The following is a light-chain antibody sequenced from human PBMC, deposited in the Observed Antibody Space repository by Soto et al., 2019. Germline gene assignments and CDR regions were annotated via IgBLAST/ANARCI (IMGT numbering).Light chain of an antibody. V-gene: IGKV3-20*01. CDR1: QSVNNNY. J-gene: IGKJ1*01. CDR3: QQYATSPRT. Sequence: ENVLTQSPGTLSLSPGEEATLSCRASQSVNNNYLAWYQQIPGQPPRLLIYGASSRATGIPDRFSGRGSGTDFTLTIARLEPEDFAVYYCQQYATSPRTLVQGTKVDIK. CDR2: GAS.